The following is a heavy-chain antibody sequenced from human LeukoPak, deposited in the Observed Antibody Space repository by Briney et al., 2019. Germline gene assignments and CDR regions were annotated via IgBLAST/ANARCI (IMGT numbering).Heavy chain of an antibody. Sequence: GGSLRLSCAASGFTFSSYAMSWVRQAPGKGLEWVSAISGSGGSTYYADSVKGRFTISRDNSKNTLYLQMNSLRAENTAVYYCAKDMRFDWTPYYFDYWGQGTLVTVSS. CDR1: GFTFSSYA. D-gene: IGHD3-9*01. CDR2: ISGSGGST. CDR3: AKDMRFDWTPYYFDY. V-gene: IGHV3-23*01. J-gene: IGHJ4*02.